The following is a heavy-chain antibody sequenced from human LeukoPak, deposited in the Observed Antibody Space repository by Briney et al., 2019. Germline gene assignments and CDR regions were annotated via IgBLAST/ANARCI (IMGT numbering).Heavy chain of an antibody. CDR2: IYTSGST. J-gene: IGHJ5*02. Sequence: SETLSLTCTVSGVSISSGSYYWSWIRQPAGKGLEWIGRIYTSGSTNYNPSLKSRVTISVDTSKNQFSLKLSSVTAADTAVYYCASTVVPAGGWFDPWGQGTLVTVSS. D-gene: IGHD2-2*01. V-gene: IGHV4-61*02. CDR1: GVSISSGSYY. CDR3: ASTVVPAGGWFDP.